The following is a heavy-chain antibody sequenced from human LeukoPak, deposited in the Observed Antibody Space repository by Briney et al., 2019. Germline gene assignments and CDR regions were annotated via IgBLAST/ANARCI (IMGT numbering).Heavy chain of an antibody. CDR2: MNPNSGDT. J-gene: IGHJ4*02. CDR3: ARATPGGLHGYSFDY. V-gene: IGHV1-8*01. D-gene: IGHD5-24*01. CDR1: GYTFTSYD. Sequence: ASVKVSCKASGYTFTSYDINWVRQATGQGLEWMGWMNPNSGDTGYVQKFQDRVSMTRDTSINTAYMELTSLRSGDTAVYYCARATPGGLHGYSFDYWGQGIVVTVYS.